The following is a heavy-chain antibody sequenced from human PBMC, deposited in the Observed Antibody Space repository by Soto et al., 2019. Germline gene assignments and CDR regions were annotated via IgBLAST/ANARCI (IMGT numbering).Heavy chain of an antibody. CDR2: ISGSGSST. V-gene: IGHV3-23*01. CDR3: AKQLPYSGSDY. CDR1: GFTFSSYA. D-gene: IGHD5-12*01. J-gene: IGHJ4*02. Sequence: VQLLASGGGLVQTGGSLRLSCAASGFTFSSYAMNWVRQAPGKGLEWVSAISGSGSSTYYADSVKGRFTMSRDNSKNTLYLQMNSLRAEDTAVYYCAKQLPYSGSDYWGQGTLVTVSS.